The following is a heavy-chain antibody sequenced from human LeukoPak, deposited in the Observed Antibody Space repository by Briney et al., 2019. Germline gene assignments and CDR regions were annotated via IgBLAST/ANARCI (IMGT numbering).Heavy chain of an antibody. D-gene: IGHD5-12*01. V-gene: IGHV7-4-1*02. J-gene: IGHJ4*02. Sequence: ASVTVSFKGSGYTFTIYAMNWVRQAPGQGLEWMGWINTNTGNPTYAQGFTGRFVFSLDTSVSTAYLQISSLKAEDTAVYYCARGPGGYSGYDYVPLTSSDYWAQGTLVTVSS. CDR2: INTNTGNP. CDR3: ARGPGGYSGYDYVPLTSSDY. CDR1: GYTFTIYA.